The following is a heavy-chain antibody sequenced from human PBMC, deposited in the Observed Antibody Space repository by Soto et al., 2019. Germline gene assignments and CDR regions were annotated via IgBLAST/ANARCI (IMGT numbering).Heavy chain of an antibody. D-gene: IGHD5-18*01. V-gene: IGHV4-30-4*01. Sequence: QVQLQESGPGLVKPSQTLSLTCTVSGGSISSGDYYWRWIRQPPGNGLEWIGYIYYSGSTYYNPSCKRSVTISVDTTKNQFDLKLSFVTAADTAVYYCARDSYRGEGGFDFWGQGTLVTVSS. CDR1: GGSISSGDYY. CDR3: ARDSYRGEGGFDF. CDR2: IYYSGST. J-gene: IGHJ4*02.